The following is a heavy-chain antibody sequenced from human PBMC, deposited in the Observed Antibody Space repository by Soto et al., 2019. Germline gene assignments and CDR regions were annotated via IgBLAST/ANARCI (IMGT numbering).Heavy chain of an antibody. CDR2: IWYDGSNK. J-gene: IGHJ5*02. V-gene: IGHV3-33*08. CDR3: ARGVRLLWFGELSVSTWFDP. Sequence: SLSLSCAASGFTFSDYAMHWVRQAPGKGLEWVAVIWYDGSNKYYADSVKGRFTISRDNSKNTLYLQMNSLRAEDTAVYYCARGVRLLWFGELSVSTWFDPWGQGTLVTVSS. CDR1: GFTFSDYA. D-gene: IGHD3-10*01.